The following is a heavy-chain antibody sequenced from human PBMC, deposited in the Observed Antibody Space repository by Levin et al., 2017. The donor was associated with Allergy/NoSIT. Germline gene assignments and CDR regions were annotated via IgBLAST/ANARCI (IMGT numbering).Heavy chain of an antibody. V-gene: IGHV4-31*03. J-gene: IGHJ3*02. CDR2: IYYSGNT. CDR3: ARDGEYYDSRDDAFDI. CDR1: GGSISSGGYY. D-gene: IGHD3-22*01. Sequence: SQTLSLTCTVSGGSISSGGYYWSWIRQHPGKGLEWIGYIYYSGNTYYNPSLKSRVTISVDTSKNQFSLKLSSVTAADTAVYYCARDGEYYDSRDDAFDIWGQGTMVTVSS.